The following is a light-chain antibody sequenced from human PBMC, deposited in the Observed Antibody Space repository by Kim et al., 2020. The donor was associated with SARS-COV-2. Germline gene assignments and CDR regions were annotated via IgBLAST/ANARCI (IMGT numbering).Light chain of an antibody. CDR2: SGN. V-gene: IGLV1-44*01. CDR1: NSNIGRNT. J-gene: IGLJ1*01. CDR3: AGWDDSLNGYV. Sequence: GQRGTISCSGSNSNIGRNTVNWDQQFPGTSPKLLIYSGNERPSGVPDRFSGSNSGTSASLAITGLQSEDEADYYCAGWDDSLNGYVFGAGTKVVVL.